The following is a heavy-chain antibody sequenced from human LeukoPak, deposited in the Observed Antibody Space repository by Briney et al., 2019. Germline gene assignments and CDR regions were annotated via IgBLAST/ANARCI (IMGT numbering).Heavy chain of an antibody. CDR3: ARDYYDSSGGVGYFDY. Sequence: SETLSLTCAVSGGSISSGGYSWSWLRQPPGKGLEWIGYIYHSGSTYYNPSLKSRVTISVDRSKNQFSLKLSSVTAADTAVYYCARDYYDSSGGVGYFDYWGQGTLVTVSS. J-gene: IGHJ4*02. V-gene: IGHV4-30-2*01. CDR1: GGSISSGGYS. CDR2: IYHSGST. D-gene: IGHD3-22*01.